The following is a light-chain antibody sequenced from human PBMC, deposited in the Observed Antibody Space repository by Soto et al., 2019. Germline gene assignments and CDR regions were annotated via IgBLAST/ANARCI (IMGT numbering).Light chain of an antibody. CDR1: KLGDKY. Sequence: SYELTQPPSVSVSPGQTASITCSGDKLGDKYACWYQQKPGQSPVLVIYQDSKRPSGIPERFSGSNSGNTATLTISGTQAMDEADYYCQAWDSSTVEFGGGTKLT. J-gene: IGLJ2*01. V-gene: IGLV3-1*01. CDR2: QDS. CDR3: QAWDSSTVE.